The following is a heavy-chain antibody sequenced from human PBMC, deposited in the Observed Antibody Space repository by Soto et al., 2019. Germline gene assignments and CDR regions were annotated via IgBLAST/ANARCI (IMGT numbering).Heavy chain of an antibody. CDR2: INGGAGDT. J-gene: IGHJ5*02. CDR1: GYTFTSYA. V-gene: IGHV1-3*01. Sequence: QVQLVQSGAEVRKPGASVKISCKASGYTFTSYAIHWLRQAPGQRLEWMGWINGGAGDTRYSVNFQGRATFTRDTAAITAFMDLSSLSSADTSIYYCARSPSRMAAETQLDPWGQGTLVTVSS. D-gene: IGHD6-6*01. CDR3: ARSPSRMAAETQLDP.